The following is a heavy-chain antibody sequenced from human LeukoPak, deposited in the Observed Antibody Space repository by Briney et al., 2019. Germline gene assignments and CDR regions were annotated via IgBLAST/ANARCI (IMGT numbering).Heavy chain of an antibody. CDR2: IYYSGST. J-gene: IGHJ4*02. Sequence: SSETLSLTCTVSGGSISSSSYYWGWIRQPPRKGLEWIGSIYYSGSTYYNPSLKSRVTISVDTSKNQFSLKLSSVTAADTAVYYCARQVGYCSGGSCPDYFDYWGQGTLVTVSS. V-gene: IGHV4-39*01. CDR3: ARQVGYCSGGSCPDYFDY. CDR1: GGSISSSSYY. D-gene: IGHD2-15*01.